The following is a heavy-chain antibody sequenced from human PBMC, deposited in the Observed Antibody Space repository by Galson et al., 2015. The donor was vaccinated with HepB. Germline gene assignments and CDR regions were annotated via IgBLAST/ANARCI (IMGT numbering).Heavy chain of an antibody. CDR1: GGSISSGGYS. J-gene: IGHJ6*03. Sequence: TLSLTCAVSGGSISSGGYSWSWIRQPPGKGLEWIGYIYHSGSTYYNPSLKSRVTISVDRSKNQFSLKLSSVTAADTAVYYCARAPGVNYYYYMDVWGKGTTVTVSS. CDR3: ARAPGVNYYYYMDV. D-gene: IGHD3-3*01. V-gene: IGHV4-30-2*01. CDR2: IYHSGST.